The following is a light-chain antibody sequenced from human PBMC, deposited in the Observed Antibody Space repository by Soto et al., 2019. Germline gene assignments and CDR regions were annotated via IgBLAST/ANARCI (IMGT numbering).Light chain of an antibody. CDR3: HQYGSSAFT. Sequence: EIVLTQSPGTLSLSPGERATLSCRASQSFSNSYLAWYQQKPGQAPRLPIYGASSRATGIPDRFSGSGSGTDFTLTISRLEPEDFAVYYCHQYGSSAFTFGPATNVDIK. CDR1: QSFSNSY. V-gene: IGKV3-20*01. CDR2: GAS. J-gene: IGKJ3*01.